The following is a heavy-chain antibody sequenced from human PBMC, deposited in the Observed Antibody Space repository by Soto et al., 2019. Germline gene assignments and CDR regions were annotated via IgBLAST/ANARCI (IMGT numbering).Heavy chain of an antibody. CDR3: ASSGWIYYMDV. CDR1: GFTFSSYG. Sequence: GSLRLSCAASGFTFSSYGMHWVRQAPGKGLEWVAVISYDGSNKYYADSVKGRFTISRDNSKNTLYLQMNSLRAEDTAVYYCASSGWIYYMDVWGKGTTVTVSS. J-gene: IGHJ6*03. V-gene: IGHV3-30*03. D-gene: IGHD6-19*01. CDR2: ISYDGSNK.